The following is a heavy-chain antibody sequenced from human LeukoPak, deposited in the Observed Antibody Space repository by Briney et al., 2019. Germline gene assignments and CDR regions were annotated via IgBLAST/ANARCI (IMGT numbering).Heavy chain of an antibody. J-gene: IGHJ4*02. CDR3: ARRDYYYDSSGYFDY. Sequence: SETLSLTCSVSGVSITSSTYFWSWIRQPAGKALEWIGRMDFSGSTNYNPSLRSRVTLSLDTSKNQFSLKLSSVTAADTAVYYCARRDYYYDSSGYFDYWGQGTLVTVSS. V-gene: IGHV4-61*02. D-gene: IGHD3-22*01. CDR1: GVSITSSTYF. CDR2: MDFSGST.